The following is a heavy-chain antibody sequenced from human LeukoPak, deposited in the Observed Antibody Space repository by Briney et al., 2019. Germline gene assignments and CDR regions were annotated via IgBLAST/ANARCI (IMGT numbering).Heavy chain of an antibody. J-gene: IGHJ4*02. V-gene: IGHV1-69*13. CDR1: GGTFISYA. D-gene: IGHD3-10*01. Sequence: SVKVSCKASGGTFISYAISWVRQAPGQGLEWMGGIIPIFGTANYAQKFQGRVTITADESTSTAYMELSSLRAEDTAVYYCAKVAGDFPSDYWGQGTLVTVSS. CDR3: AKVAGDFPSDY. CDR2: IIPIFGTA.